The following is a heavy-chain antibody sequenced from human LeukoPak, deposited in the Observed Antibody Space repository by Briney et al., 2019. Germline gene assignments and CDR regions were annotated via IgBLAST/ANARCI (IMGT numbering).Heavy chain of an antibody. CDR3: ARGWDYDSGGRPTAYVY. CDR2: IIPIFGTA. J-gene: IGHJ4*02. CDR1: GGTFSNYA. V-gene: IGHV1-69*06. D-gene: IGHD3-22*01. Sequence: ASVKVSCKASGGTFSNYAINWVRQAPGQGLEWMGGIIPIFGTANYAQKFQGRVTITADKSTSTVCMELNSLKSEDTAVYHCARGWDYDSGGRPTAYVYWGQGTLVTVSS.